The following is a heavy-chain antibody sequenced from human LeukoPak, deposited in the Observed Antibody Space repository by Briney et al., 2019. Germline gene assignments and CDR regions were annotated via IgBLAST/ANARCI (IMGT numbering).Heavy chain of an antibody. J-gene: IGHJ3*02. CDR2: ISGSGGST. V-gene: IGHV3-23*01. CDR1: GFTFSSYG. CDR3: ARDKFSPDGAPYDAFDI. Sequence: GGSLRLSCAASGFTFSSYGMSWVRQAPGKGLEWVSAISGSGGSTYYADSVKGRFTISRDNSKNTLYLQMNSLRAEDTAVYYCARDKFSPDGAPYDAFDIWGQGTMVTVSS. D-gene: IGHD1-26*01.